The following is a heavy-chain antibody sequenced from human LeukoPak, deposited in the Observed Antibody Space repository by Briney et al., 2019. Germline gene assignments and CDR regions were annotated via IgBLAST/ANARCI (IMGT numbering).Heavy chain of an antibody. CDR2: IKEDGSET. D-gene: IGHD5-24*01. V-gene: IGHV3-7*01. J-gene: IGHJ4*01. Sequence: GGSLRLSCAASGFTFSNSWMTWVRQAPGKGLERVANIKEDGSETYYVESVRGRFSISRDNAKSSVYLEMNSLRAEDTAVYFCARDRGWQQFDYWGQGTLVTVSS. CDR3: ARDRGWQQFDY. CDR1: GFTFSNSW.